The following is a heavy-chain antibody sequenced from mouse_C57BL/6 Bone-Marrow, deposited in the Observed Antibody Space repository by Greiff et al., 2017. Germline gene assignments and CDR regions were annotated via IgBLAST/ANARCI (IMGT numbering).Heavy chain of an antibody. J-gene: IGHJ2*01. D-gene: IGHD3-3*01. Sequence: VQLQQPGAELVRPGTSVKLSCKASGYTFTSYWMHWVKQRPGQGLEWIGVIDPSDSYTNYNQKFKGKATLTVDTSSSTAYMQLSSLTSEDSAVYYGARGPGTSYWGQGTTLTVSS. CDR3: ARGPGTSY. CDR2: IDPSDSYT. V-gene: IGHV1-59*01. CDR1: GYTFTSYW.